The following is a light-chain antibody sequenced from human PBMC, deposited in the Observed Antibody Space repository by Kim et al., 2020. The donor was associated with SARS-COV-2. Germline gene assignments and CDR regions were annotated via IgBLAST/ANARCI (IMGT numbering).Light chain of an antibody. CDR2: QAS. Sequence: AASVEDRVTITCRASQSIDIWLAWYQQVRGKAPKLLIYQASSLESDVPSRFSGSGSGTEFTLTISSLQPDDVATYYCQQYRSHWTFGQGTKVDIK. V-gene: IGKV1-5*03. CDR3: QQYRSHWT. J-gene: IGKJ1*01. CDR1: QSIDIW.